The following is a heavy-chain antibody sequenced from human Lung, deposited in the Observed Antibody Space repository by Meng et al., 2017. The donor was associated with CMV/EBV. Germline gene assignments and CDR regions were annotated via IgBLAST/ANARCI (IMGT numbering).Heavy chain of an antibody. CDR1: DYSFTSYG. J-gene: IGHJ4*02. CDR2: INTYNGNT. V-gene: IGHV1-18*01. D-gene: IGHD3-9*01. Sequence: ASVXVSCKASDYSFTSYGITWVRQAPGQGLEWMGWINTYNGNTNYAQKFQGRVTMTTDTSTSTAYMELRSLRSDDRAVYYCARSITIFQIDYWGQGTLVNGYS. CDR3: ARSITIFQIDY.